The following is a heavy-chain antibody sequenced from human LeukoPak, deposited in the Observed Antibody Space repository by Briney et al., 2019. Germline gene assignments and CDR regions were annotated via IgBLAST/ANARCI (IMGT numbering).Heavy chain of an antibody. CDR1: GFTFSSYS. J-gene: IGHJ4*02. Sequence: GGSLRLSCAASGFTFSSYSMTWVRQAPGKGLEWVSSISSSSSYIYYADSVKGRFTISRDNSKNTLYLQMNSLRAEDTAVYYCARAPPNARIMITFGGVTRRGYFDYWGQGTLVTVSS. CDR2: ISSSSSYI. CDR3: ARAPPNARIMITFGGVTRRGYFDY. D-gene: IGHD3-16*01. V-gene: IGHV3-21*01.